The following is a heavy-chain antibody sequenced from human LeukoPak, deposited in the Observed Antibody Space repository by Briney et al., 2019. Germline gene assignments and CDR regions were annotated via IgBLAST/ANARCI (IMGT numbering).Heavy chain of an antibody. CDR1: GFTFSSSR. V-gene: IGHV3-7*03. CDR2: INQDGSEK. CDR3: ARDVRFYDSSGYDY. D-gene: IGHD3-22*01. Sequence: GGSLRLSCAASGFTFSSSRMSWVSEAPGPGLEWVANINQDGSEKYYVDSVKGRFTISRDNAKNSLYLQMNSLRAEDTAVYYCARDVRFYDSSGYDYWGQRTLVTVSS. J-gene: IGHJ4*02.